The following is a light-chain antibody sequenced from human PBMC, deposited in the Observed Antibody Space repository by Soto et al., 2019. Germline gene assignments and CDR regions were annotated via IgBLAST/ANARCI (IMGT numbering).Light chain of an antibody. CDR3: LQHNTYPLS. CDR1: QAISHY. Sequence: DIQMTQSPSAMSASVGDRVTITCRASQAISHYLAWFHQRPGKVPKRLIYGASTLESGVPSRFSGSGSGTDFTLTISSRQHEDFGTYYCLQHNTYPLSVGGGTKVE. CDR2: GAS. J-gene: IGKJ4*01. V-gene: IGKV1-17*03.